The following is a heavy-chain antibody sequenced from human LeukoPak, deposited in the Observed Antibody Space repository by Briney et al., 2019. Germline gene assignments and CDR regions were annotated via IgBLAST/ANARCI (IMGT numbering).Heavy chain of an antibody. CDR3: AQWAGVRGVITPFDY. J-gene: IGHJ4*02. D-gene: IGHD3-10*01. Sequence: GGSLRLSCAGSGFTFNNYGMNWVRQAPGKGLEWVAFISYDGSNQYYADSVKGRFTISRDNSKNTLYLQLNSLRAEDTAVYYCAQWAGVRGVITPFDYWGQGTLVTVSS. CDR2: ISYDGSNQ. V-gene: IGHV3-30*18. CDR1: GFTFNNYG.